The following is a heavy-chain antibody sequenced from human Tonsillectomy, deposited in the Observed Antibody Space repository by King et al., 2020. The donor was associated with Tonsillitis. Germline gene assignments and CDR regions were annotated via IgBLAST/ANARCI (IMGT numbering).Heavy chain of an antibody. CDR1: GYSFTSYW. Sequence: MQLVQSGVEVKKPGESLKISCKGSGYSFTSYWIGWVRQMPGKGLEWMGIIHPGDSDTRYSPSFQGQVTISADKSISTAYLQWSSLKASDTAMYYCARQGRYRSRWYEGNWFDPWGQGTLVTVSS. D-gene: IGHD6-13*01. J-gene: IGHJ5*02. CDR3: ARQGRYRSRWYEGNWFDP. CDR2: IHPGDSDT. V-gene: IGHV5-51*01.